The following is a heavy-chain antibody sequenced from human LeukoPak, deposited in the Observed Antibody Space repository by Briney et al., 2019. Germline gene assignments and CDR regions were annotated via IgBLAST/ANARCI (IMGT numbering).Heavy chain of an antibody. J-gene: IGHJ6*03. Sequence: LSGGSLRLSCAASGFTFRSYWMTWARQAPGKGLEWVANIKKDGSETHYVASVKGRFTISRDNALDSLYLQMDSLRAEDTAIYYCGRTYGPGVHYYHYYTDIWGKGTTVTVSS. CDR2: IKKDGSET. D-gene: IGHD3-10*01. CDR1: GFTFRSYW. V-gene: IGHV3-7*01. CDR3: GRTYGPGVHYYHYYTDI.